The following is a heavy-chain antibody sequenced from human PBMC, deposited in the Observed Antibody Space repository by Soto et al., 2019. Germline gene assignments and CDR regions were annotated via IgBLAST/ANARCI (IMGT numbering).Heavy chain of an antibody. J-gene: IGHJ4*02. CDR2: IRSKAYGGTA. V-gene: IGHV3-49*04. CDR1: GFTFGDYA. CDR3: STQGVPTRKGFAY. D-gene: IGHD5-12*01. Sequence: GGSLRLSCSASGFTFGDYAESWVRHAPGKGLEWVGFIRSKAYGGTADYAASVKGRSTISRDDSKSIAYLQMNRLNSEDTAVYYCSTQGVPTRKGFAYWGQGTQVTVSS.